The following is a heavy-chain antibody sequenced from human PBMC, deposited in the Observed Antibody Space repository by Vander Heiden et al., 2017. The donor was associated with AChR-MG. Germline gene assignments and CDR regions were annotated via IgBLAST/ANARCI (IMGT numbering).Heavy chain of an antibody. J-gene: IGHJ6*02. D-gene: IGHD3-3*01. Sequence: QVPLVQSGAEVKKPGASVKVSCKASGYTFTSYDINWVRQATGQGLEWMGWMNPNSGNTGYAQKFQGRVTMTRNTSISTAYMELSSLRSEDTAVYYCAREFLYYDFWSGYPSYYYGMDVWGQGTTVTVSS. V-gene: IGHV1-8*01. CDR1: GYTFTSYD. CDR3: AREFLYYDFWSGYPSYYYGMDV. CDR2: MNPNSGNT.